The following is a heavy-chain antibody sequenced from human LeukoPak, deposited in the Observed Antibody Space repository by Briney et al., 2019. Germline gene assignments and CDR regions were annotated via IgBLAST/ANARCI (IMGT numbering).Heavy chain of an antibody. D-gene: IGHD3-22*01. CDR2: ISSSGIT. Sequence: PGGSLRLSCAASGFTFSSYSMNWVRQAPGKGLEWVSVISSSGITYPADSVKGRFTISRDNSKNMVCLQMNSLRAEDTAVYYCARGGDSSGSIRSAFDIWGQGTMVTVSS. CDR1: GFTFSSYS. J-gene: IGHJ3*02. CDR3: ARGGDSSGSIRSAFDI. V-gene: IGHV3-53*01.